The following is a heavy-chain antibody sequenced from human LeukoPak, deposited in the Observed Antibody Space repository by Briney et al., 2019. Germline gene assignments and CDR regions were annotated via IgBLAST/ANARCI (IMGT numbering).Heavy chain of an antibody. D-gene: IGHD5-24*01. J-gene: IGHJ4*02. Sequence: GGSLRLSCAASGFTFSNYAMHWVRQAPGKGLEYVSAISSNGNGTYYANSVKGRFTISRDNSKNTLYLQMGSLRADDMAVYYCARGRVGNNRVGEYWGQGTLVTVSS. CDR2: ISSNGNGT. CDR3: ARGRVGNNRVGEY. CDR1: GFTFSNYA. V-gene: IGHV3-64*01.